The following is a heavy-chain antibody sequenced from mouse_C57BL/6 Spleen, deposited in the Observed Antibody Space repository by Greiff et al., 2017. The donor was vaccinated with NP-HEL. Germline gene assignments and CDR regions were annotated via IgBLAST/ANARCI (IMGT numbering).Heavy chain of an antibody. CDR3: TRDPSRGYYYAMDY. J-gene: IGHJ4*01. CDR2: ISSGGDYI. V-gene: IGHV5-9-1*02. CDR1: GFTFSSYA. Sequence: EVMLVESGEGLVKPGGSLKLSCAASGFTFSSYAMSWVRQTPEKRLEWVAYISSGGDYIYYADTVKGRFTISRDNARNTLYLQMSSLKSEDTAMYYCTRDPSRGYYYAMDYWGQGTSVTVSS.